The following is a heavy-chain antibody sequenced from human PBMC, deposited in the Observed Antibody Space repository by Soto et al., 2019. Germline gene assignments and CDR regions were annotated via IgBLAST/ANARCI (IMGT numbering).Heavy chain of an antibody. CDR2: ISAYNGNT. V-gene: IGHV1-18*01. Sequence: ASVKVSCKASGYTFTSYGISWVRQDTGQGLEWMGWISAYNGNTNYAQKPQGRVTMTTATSTSTANMELRSLRSDDTLVFYCATRISSGQDAFDTWGNGTMVTVS. J-gene: IGHJ3*02. CDR1: GYTFTSYG. CDR3: ATRISSGQDAFDT. D-gene: IGHD3-3*01.